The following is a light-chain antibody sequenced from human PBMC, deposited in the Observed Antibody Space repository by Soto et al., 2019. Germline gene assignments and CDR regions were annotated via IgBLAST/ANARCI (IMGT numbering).Light chain of an antibody. Sequence: QSALTQPRSASGSPGQSVTISCTGTSSDVGGYNYVSWYQQHPGKAPKLMIYEVSKRPSGVPDRFSGSKSGNTASLTVSGLQAEDEADYYCRSYAGNNNVVFGGGTKLTVL. J-gene: IGLJ2*01. CDR2: EVS. V-gene: IGLV2-8*01. CDR1: SSDVGGYNY. CDR3: RSYAGNNNVV.